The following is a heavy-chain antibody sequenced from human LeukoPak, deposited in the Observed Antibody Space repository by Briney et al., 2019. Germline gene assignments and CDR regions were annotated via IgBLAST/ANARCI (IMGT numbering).Heavy chain of an antibody. CDR1: GFTFSSYE. D-gene: IGHD3-10*02. V-gene: IGHV3-48*03. J-gene: IGHJ6*04. CDR2: ISSSGSTI. Sequence: GGSLRLSCAASGFTFSSYEMNWVRQAPGKGLEWVSYISSSGSTIYYADSVKGRFTISGDNAKNSLYPQMNSLRAEDTAVYYCAELGITMIGGVWGKGTTVTISS. CDR3: AELGITMIGGV.